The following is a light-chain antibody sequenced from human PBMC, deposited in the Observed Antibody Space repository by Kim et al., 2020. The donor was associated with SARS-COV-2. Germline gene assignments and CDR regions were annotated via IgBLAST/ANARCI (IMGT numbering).Light chain of an antibody. CDR3: SSYTTSNTLL. Sequence: GQSITISCTGTNSDVGGYNYVSLYQQPPGKAPKLMIYDVSNRPSGVSNRFSGSKSGNTASLTISGLQAEDEADYYCSSYTTSNTLLFGGGTQLTVL. J-gene: IGLJ2*01. V-gene: IGLV2-14*03. CDR2: DVS. CDR1: NSDVGGYNY.